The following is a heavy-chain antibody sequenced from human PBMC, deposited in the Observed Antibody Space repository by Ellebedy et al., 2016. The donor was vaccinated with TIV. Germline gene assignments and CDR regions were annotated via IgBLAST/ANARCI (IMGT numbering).Heavy chain of an antibody. V-gene: IGHV3-30-3*01. CDR3: FFKGMSARLY. J-gene: IGHJ1*01. D-gene: IGHD6-6*01. CDR2: ISHDGTDK. Sequence: GESLKISCAASGFTFATFSFHWFRQAPGKGLVWVAAISHDGTDKFYADSVKGRFTVSRDNSKNTLFLQVNSLRAEDTAVYYCFFKGMSARLYWGQGTLVTVSS. CDR1: GFTFATFS.